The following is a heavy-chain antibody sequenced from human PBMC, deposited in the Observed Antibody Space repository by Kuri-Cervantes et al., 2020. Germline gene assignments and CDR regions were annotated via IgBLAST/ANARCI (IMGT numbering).Heavy chain of an antibody. Sequence: ESLKISCTVSGGSISSSSYYWGWIRQPPGKGLEWIGSIYYSGSTYYNPSLKSRVTISVDTSKNQFSLKLSSVTAADTAVYYCARAPADSGYGRWVDSWGQGTLVTVSS. J-gene: IGHJ4*02. CDR2: IYYSGST. D-gene: IGHD5-18*01. CDR3: ARAPADSGYGRWVDS. CDR1: GGSISSSSYY. V-gene: IGHV4-39*01.